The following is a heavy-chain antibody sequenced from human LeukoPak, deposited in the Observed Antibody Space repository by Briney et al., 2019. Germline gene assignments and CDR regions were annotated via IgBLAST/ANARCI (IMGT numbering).Heavy chain of an antibody. V-gene: IGHV1-18*01. J-gene: IGHJ4*02. D-gene: IGHD6-19*01. CDR2: ISTYNGIT. CDR3: ARGRKQWTLIYYFDY. Sequence: ASVKVSCKASGYTFNTHGLSWVRQAPGQGLEWMGWISTYNGITKVVENLKGRVTMTTDTSTSTAYMELRSLTSDDTAVYYCARGRKQWTLIYYFDYWGQGTLVTVSS. CDR1: GYTFNTHG.